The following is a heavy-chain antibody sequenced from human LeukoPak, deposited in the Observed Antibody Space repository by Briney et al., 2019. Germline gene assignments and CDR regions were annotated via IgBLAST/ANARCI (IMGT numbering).Heavy chain of an antibody. CDR1: GFTFSSYS. J-gene: IGHJ3*02. D-gene: IGHD3-22*01. CDR3: ASLDYYDSSGYHSDADAFDI. V-gene: IGHV3-21*01. Sequence: GGSLRLSCAASGFTFSSYSMNWVRQAPGKGLECVSSISSSSSYIYYADSVKGRFTISRDNAKNSLYLQMNSLRAEDTAVYYCASLDYYDSSGYHSDADAFDIWGQGTMVTVSS. CDR2: ISSSSSYI.